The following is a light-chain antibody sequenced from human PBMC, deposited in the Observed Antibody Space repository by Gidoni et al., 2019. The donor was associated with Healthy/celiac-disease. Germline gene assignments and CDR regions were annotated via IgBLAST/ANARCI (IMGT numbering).Light chain of an antibody. Sequence: DIQMTQSQSSLSASVGDRVTITCRASQGISNYLAWYQQKPGKVPKLRIYAASTVQSGVPSRFSGSGSGTDFTLTISSHQPEDVATYYCQKYNSAPCTFGPGTKVDIK. J-gene: IGKJ3*01. CDR2: AAS. CDR3: QKYNSAPCT. V-gene: IGKV1-27*01. CDR1: QGISNY.